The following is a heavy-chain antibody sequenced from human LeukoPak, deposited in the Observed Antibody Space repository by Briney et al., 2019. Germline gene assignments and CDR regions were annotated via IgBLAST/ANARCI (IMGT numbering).Heavy chain of an antibody. CDR1: GFTFTSFA. CDR3: ARLMDDSSGYFPDAFDI. D-gene: IGHD3-22*01. CDR2: VSTSGGST. V-gene: IGHV3-23*01. Sequence: AGGSLRLSCAASGFTFTSFAMSWVRQAPGKGLEWVSAVSTSGGSTYYADSVKGRFTISRDNYKNTLYLQMNSLRAEDTSVYYCARLMDDSSGYFPDAFDIWGQGTMVTVSS. J-gene: IGHJ3*02.